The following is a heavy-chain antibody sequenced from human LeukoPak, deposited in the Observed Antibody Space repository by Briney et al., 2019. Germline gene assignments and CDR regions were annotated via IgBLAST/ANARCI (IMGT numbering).Heavy chain of an antibody. J-gene: IGHJ3*02. Sequence: GASVKVSCKASGGTFSSYAISWVRQAPGQGLEWMGGIIPIFGTANYAQKFQGRVTITTDESTSTAYMELSSLRSEDTAVYYCGRALRVYKNDAFDIWGQGTMVTVSS. CDR1: GGTFSSYA. V-gene: IGHV1-69*05. CDR3: GRALRVYKNDAFDI. D-gene: IGHD5-24*01. CDR2: IIPIFGTA.